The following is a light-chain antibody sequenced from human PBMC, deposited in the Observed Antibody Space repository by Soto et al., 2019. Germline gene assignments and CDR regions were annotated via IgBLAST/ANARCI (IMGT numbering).Light chain of an antibody. CDR2: GAS. Sequence: EIVLTQSPGTLSLSPGERATLSCRASQSVSSIYLAWYQQKPGQAPRLLIYGASSRATAIPDRFSGSGSGTDFTLTISSLEPEEFAVYYCQQYGSSPQTFGQGTKLEIK. CDR1: QSVSSIY. CDR3: QQYGSSPQT. V-gene: IGKV3-20*01. J-gene: IGKJ2*01.